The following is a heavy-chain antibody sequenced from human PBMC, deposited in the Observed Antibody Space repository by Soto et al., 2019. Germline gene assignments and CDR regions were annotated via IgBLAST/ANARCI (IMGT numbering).Heavy chain of an antibody. Sequence: GGSLRLSCAASGFTFSDYYVSWIRQAPGKGLEWVSYISSSSSYTNYADSVKGRFTISRDNAKNSLYLQMNSLRAEDTAVYYCARVARLLSGYDYVEYFDYWGQGTLVTVSS. V-gene: IGHV3-11*05. CDR3: ARVARLLSGYDYVEYFDY. CDR2: ISSSSSYT. D-gene: IGHD5-12*01. CDR1: GFTFSDYY. J-gene: IGHJ4*02.